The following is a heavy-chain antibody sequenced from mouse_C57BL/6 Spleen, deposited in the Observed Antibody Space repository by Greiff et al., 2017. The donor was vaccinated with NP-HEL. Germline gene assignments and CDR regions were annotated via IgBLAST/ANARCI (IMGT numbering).Heavy chain of an antibody. J-gene: IGHJ1*03. CDR1: GFTFSDYY. Sequence: EVHLVESEGGLVQPGSSMKLSCTASGFTFSDYYMAWVRQVPEKGLEWVANINYDGSSTYYLDSLKSRFIISRDNAKNILYLQMSSLKSEDTATYYCASDGPPGSSYNWYFDVWGTGTTVTVSS. CDR3: ASDGPPGSSYNWYFDV. D-gene: IGHD1-1*01. V-gene: IGHV5-16*01. CDR2: INYDGSST.